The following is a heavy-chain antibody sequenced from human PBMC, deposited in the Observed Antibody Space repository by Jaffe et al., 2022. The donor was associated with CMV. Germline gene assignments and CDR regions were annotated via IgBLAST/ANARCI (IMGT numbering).Heavy chain of an antibody. Sequence: EVQLLESGGGLVQPGGSLRLSCAASGFTFSSYAMSWVRQAPGKGLEWVSAISGSGGSTYYADSVKGRFTISRDNSKNTLYLQMNSLRAEDTAVYYCAKVHGRSGIAVVLGLYYYYGMDVWGQGTTVTVSS. D-gene: IGHD6-19*01. CDR2: ISGSGGST. J-gene: IGHJ6*02. V-gene: IGHV3-23*01. CDR3: AKVHGRSGIAVVLGLYYYYGMDV. CDR1: GFTFSSYA.